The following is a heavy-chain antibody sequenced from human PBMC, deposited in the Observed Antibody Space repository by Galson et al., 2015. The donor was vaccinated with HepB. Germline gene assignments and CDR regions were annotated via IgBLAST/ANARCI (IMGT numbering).Heavy chain of an antibody. CDR1: GFTFSSYA. CDR3: ARGGGITMIVVVTKDYYYGMDV. CDR2: ISYDGSNK. D-gene: IGHD3-22*01. Sequence: SLRLSCAASGFTFSSYAMHWVRQAPGKGLEWVAVISYDGSNKYYADSVKGRFTISRDNSKNTLYLQMNSLRAEDTAVYYCARGGGITMIVVVTKDYYYGMDVWGQGTTVTVSS. V-gene: IGHV3-30-3*01. J-gene: IGHJ6*02.